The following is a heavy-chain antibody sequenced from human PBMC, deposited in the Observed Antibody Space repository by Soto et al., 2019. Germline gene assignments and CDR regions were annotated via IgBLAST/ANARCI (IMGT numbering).Heavy chain of an antibody. Sequence: QVQLQESGPGLVKPSETLSLPCTVSGGSISSYYWIWIRQPPGKGLEWLGYIYYSGSTNYNPSLKSRVTISVDTFTNQFSLQLSSVTAADTAVYYCARGWGGYFQHWGQGTLVTVSS. CDR1: GGSISSYY. D-gene: IGHD7-27*01. V-gene: IGHV4-59*01. CDR2: IYYSGST. J-gene: IGHJ1*01. CDR3: ARGWGGYFQH.